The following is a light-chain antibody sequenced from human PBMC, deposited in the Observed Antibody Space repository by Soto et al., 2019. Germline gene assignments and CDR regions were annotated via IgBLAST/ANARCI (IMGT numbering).Light chain of an antibody. V-gene: IGKV1-33*01. Sequence: DIQMTQSPSSLSASVGDRVTIXXQASQDIDKYLNWYQQKPGKAPKVXIDDVTNLETGVPSRFSGSGSGTHFTFTIGSLQPEDIATYYCQQYYDLPITFGQGTRLEIK. CDR1: QDIDKY. CDR3: QQYYDLPIT. CDR2: DVT. J-gene: IGKJ5*01.